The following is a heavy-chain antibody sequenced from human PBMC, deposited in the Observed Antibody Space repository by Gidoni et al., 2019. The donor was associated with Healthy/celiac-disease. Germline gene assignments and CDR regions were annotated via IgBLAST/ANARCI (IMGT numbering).Heavy chain of an antibody. Sequence: QVQLVQSGAEVKKPGASVQVSCKASGYTFTSYGISWVRQAPGQGLEWMGWISAYNGNTNYAQMLQGRVTMTTDTSTSTAYMELRSLRSDDTAVYYCARDSPSLVGATEDAFDIWGQGTMVTVSS. V-gene: IGHV1-18*04. CDR1: GYTFTSYG. D-gene: IGHD1-26*01. CDR3: ARDSPSLVGATEDAFDI. CDR2: ISAYNGNT. J-gene: IGHJ3*02.